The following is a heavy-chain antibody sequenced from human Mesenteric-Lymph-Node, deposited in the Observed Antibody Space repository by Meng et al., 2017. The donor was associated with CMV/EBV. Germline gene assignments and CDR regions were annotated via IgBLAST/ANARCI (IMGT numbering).Heavy chain of an antibody. D-gene: IGHD1-26*01. CDR3: TRDPMGGSYKGYFDY. V-gene: IGHV3-7*03. Sequence: GGSLRLSCAASGFTFSSYWMSWVRQAPGKGLEWVANIKQDGSEKYYVDSVKGRFTISRDNAKNSLYLQMNSLRAEDTALYYCTRDPMGGSYKGYFDYWGQGALVTVSS. CDR2: IKQDGSEK. J-gene: IGHJ4*02. CDR1: GFTFSSYW.